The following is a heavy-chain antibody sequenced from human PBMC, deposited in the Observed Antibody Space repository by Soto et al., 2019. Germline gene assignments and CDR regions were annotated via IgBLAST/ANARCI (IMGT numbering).Heavy chain of an antibody. V-gene: IGHV4-31*03. D-gene: IGHD5-12*01. CDR3: ARSNSGYDPHDY. Sequence: QVQLQESGPGLVKPSQTLSLTCTVSGGSITSGDYYWSWIRQHPGKGLEWIGYIYYSGSTYYNPSLRSRVSISVDTSKTQFSLKLSSVTAADTAVYYCARSNSGYDPHDYWGQGTLVTVSS. CDR2: IYYSGST. CDR1: GGSITSGDYY. J-gene: IGHJ4*02.